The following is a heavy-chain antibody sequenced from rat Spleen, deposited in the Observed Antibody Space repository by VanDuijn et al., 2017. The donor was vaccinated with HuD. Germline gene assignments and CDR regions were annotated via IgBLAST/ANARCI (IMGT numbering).Heavy chain of an antibody. J-gene: IGHJ3*01. V-gene: IGHV5-25*01. CDR3: ARMGTEAIGNWFTY. D-gene: IGHD1-11*01. CDR2: IIPGGFST. CDR1: GFTFSDYY. Sequence: EVQLVESGGGLVQPGRSLKVSCAASGFTFSDYYMAWVRQAPTKGLEWVTSIIPGGFSTFYRNSVKGRFTISRDNAKSTLYLQMSKLESEDTATYSCARMGTEAIGNWFTYWGQGTLVTVSS.